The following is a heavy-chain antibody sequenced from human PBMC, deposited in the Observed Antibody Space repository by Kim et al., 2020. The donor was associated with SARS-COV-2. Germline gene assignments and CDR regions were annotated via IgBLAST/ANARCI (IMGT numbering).Heavy chain of an antibody. Sequence: SETLSLTCTVSGGSISSYYWSWIRQPPGKGLEWIGYIYYSGSTNYNPSLKSRVTISVDTSKNQFSLKLSSVTAADTAVYYCARVGPRGYSYGVDYWGQGTLVTVSS. CDR2: IYYSGST. CDR1: GGSISSYY. CDR3: ARVGPRGYSYGVDY. J-gene: IGHJ4*02. D-gene: IGHD5-18*01. V-gene: IGHV4-59*01.